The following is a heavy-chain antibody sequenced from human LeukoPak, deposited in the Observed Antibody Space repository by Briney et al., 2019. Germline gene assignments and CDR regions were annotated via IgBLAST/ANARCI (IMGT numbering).Heavy chain of an antibody. CDR1: GFTFSSYA. V-gene: IGHV3-23*01. CDR3: AKRDYSNYDLDY. Sequence: PGGSLILSCAASGFTFSSYAMSWVRQAPGKGLEWVSAISGSGGSTYYADSVKGRFTISRDNSKNTLYLQMNSLRAEDTAVYYCAKRDYSNYDLDYWGQGTLVTVSS. CDR2: ISGSGGST. D-gene: IGHD4-11*01. J-gene: IGHJ4*02.